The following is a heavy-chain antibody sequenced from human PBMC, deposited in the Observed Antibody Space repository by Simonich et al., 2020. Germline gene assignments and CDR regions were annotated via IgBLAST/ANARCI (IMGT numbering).Heavy chain of an antibody. CDR3: ARVGYSNYYYGMDV. D-gene: IGHD6-13*01. V-gene: IGHV4-38-2*01. CDR1: GYSISSRYY. Sequence: QVQLQESGPGLVKPSETLSLTCAVSGYSISSRYYWGWIRQPPGKGLEWIGSIYHSGSTYYNPSLKSRGTISVATSTNQFSLKLSSVTAADTAVYYCARVGYSNYYYGMDVWGQGTTVTVSS. CDR2: IYHSGST. J-gene: IGHJ6*02.